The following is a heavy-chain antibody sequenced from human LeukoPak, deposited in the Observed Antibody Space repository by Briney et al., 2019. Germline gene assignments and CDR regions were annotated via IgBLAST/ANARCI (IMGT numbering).Heavy chain of an antibody. Sequence: SETLSLTCAVYGGSFSGYYWSWIRQPPGKGLEWIGEINHSGSTNYNPSLKSRVTISVDTSKNQFSLKLSSVTAADTAVYYCARGVEMTTGPFDYRGQGTLVTVSS. CDR2: INHSGST. V-gene: IGHV4-34*01. CDR1: GGSFSGYY. CDR3: ARGVEMTTGPFDY. J-gene: IGHJ4*02. D-gene: IGHD5-24*01.